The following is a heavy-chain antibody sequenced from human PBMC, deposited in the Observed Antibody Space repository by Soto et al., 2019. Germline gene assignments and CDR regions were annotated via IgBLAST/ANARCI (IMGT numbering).Heavy chain of an antibody. CDR2: MNPNSGNT. V-gene: IGHV1-8*01. CDR1: GYTFTSYA. D-gene: IGHD3-3*01. CDR3: ARGASADWSGYYMDV. J-gene: IGHJ6*03. Sequence: GASVKVSCKASGYTFTSYAINWVRQATGQGLEWMGWMNPNSGNTSYAQKFQGRVTMTRNTSISTAYMELSSLRSEDTAVYYCARGASADWSGYYMDVWGKGTTVTVSS.